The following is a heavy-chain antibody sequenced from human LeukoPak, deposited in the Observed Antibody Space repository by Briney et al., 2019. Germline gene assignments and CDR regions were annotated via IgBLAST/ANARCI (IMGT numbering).Heavy chain of an antibody. V-gene: IGHV1-2*02. CDR3: AREGRRPPYYYYYMDV. J-gene: IGHJ6*03. CDR2: INPNSGGT. Sequence: ASVKVSCKASGYTFTGYYMHWVRQAPGQGLEWMGWINPNSGGTNYAQKFQGRVTMTRDTSISTAYMELSRLRSDDTAVNYCAREGRRPPYYYYYMDVWGKGTTVTISS. CDR1: GYTFTGYY.